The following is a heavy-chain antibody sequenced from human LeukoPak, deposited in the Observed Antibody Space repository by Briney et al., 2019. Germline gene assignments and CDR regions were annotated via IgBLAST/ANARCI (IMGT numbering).Heavy chain of an antibody. CDR3: ARLYCSRTSCYSSP. D-gene: IGHD2-2*02. J-gene: IGHJ5*02. Sequence: PSETLSLTCTVSGGSINTVSYYWGWIRQPPGTGLEWIGTVYYSGGSYYDPALKSRVTISVDKSKNQFSLKLNSVTAADTAVYYCARLYCSRTSCYSSPWGQGTLVTVS. CDR2: VYYSGGS. CDR1: GGSINTVSYY. V-gene: IGHV4-39*01.